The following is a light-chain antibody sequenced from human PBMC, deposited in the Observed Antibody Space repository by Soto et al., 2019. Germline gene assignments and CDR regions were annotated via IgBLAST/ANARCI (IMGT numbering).Light chain of an antibody. J-gene: IGKJ1*01. CDR2: GAS. CDR1: QSVSSEK. CDR3: QQFLSLPRT. Sequence: EIVLTQSPGTLSLSPGERASLSCRASQSVSSEKLAWYQQKPGQAPRLLIFGASGRATGIPERFSGSGSGTDFSLTISRLEPEDSAVYYCQQFLSLPRTFGQGTTVGIK. V-gene: IGKV3-20*01.